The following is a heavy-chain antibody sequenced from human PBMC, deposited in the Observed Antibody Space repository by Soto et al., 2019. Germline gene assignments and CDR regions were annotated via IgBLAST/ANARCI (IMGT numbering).Heavy chain of an antibody. CDR1: GFSFSICE. CDR2: ISGSGTPT. V-gene: IGHV3-48*03. J-gene: IGHJ4*02. Sequence: GGSLRLSCAASGFSFSICEMSWVRHAPGKGLEWVSYISGSGTPTQYSDSVKGRFTISRDNAKNSLHLQMNSLGAEDTAVYYCASKIVTPGYHYYDYWGQGTLVTVSS. CDR3: ASKIVTPGYHYYDY. D-gene: IGHD3-9*01.